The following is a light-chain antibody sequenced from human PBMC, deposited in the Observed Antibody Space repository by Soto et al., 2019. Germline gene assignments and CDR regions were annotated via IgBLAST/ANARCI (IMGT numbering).Light chain of an antibody. CDR1: SSDVGSYKL. CDR2: EGS. CDR3: CSDAGRSTPYV. V-gene: IGLV2-23*01. J-gene: IGLJ1*01. Sequence: QSALTQPASVSGSPGQSITISCTGTSSDVGSYKLVSWYQQHPGKAPKLMIYEGSKRPSGVSNRFSGSKSGTTASLTISGLQAEDEADYYCCSDAGRSTPYVFGTGTKLTVL.